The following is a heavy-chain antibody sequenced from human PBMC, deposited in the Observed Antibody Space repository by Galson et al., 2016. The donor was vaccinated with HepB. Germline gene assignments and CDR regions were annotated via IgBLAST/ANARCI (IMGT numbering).Heavy chain of an antibody. CDR2: ITGSGGRT. CDR1: GFTFSTYA. CDR3: AKEEGGTGAH. V-gene: IGHV3-23*01. Sequence: SLRLSCAASGFTFSTYAMSWVRQAPGKGLEWVSGITGSGGRTYYADSVKGRFTISRDNSKNTLYLQMSSLRAEDTAIYYRAKEEGGTGAHWGPGTLVTASS. D-gene: IGHD3-10*01. J-gene: IGHJ4*02.